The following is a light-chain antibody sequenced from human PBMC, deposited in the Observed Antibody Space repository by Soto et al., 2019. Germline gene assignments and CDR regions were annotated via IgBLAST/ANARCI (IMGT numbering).Light chain of an antibody. Sequence: IVLTQSPVTLSFSPGEIATLSCRASQSVPRSYLAWYQQKPGQAPRLLIYGTSSRATGIPDRFSGSGSGTDFTLTISRLEPEDFAVFYCQQYGSSITFGQGTRLEI. CDR3: QQYGSSIT. CDR1: QSVPRSY. J-gene: IGKJ5*01. CDR2: GTS. V-gene: IGKV3-20*01.